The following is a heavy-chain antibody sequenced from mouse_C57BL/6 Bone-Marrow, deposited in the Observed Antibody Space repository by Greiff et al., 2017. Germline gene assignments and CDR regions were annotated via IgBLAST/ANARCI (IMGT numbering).Heavy chain of an antibody. J-gene: IGHJ4*01. V-gene: IGHV1-81*01. CDR1: GYTFTSYG. CDR2: IYPRSGNT. CDR3: ARRTTVVDYYAMDY. Sequence: SGAELARPGASVKLSCKASGYTFTSYGISWVKQSTGQGLEWIGEIYPRSGNTYYNEKFKGKATLTADKSSSTAYMELRSLTSEDSAVYFCARRTTVVDYYAMDYWGQGTSVTVSS. D-gene: IGHD1-1*01.